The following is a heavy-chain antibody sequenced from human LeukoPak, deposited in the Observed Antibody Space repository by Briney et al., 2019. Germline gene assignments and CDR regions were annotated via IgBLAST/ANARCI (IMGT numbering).Heavy chain of an antibody. CDR1: GGSFSGYY. Sequence: SETLSLTCAVYGGSFSGYYWSWIRQPPGKGLEWIGEINHSGSTNYNPSLKSRVTISVDTSKNQFSLKLSSVTAADTAVYYCARAWWGFDYWGQGTLVTVSS. CDR2: INHSGST. V-gene: IGHV4-34*01. J-gene: IGHJ4*02. CDR3: ARAWWGFDY. D-gene: IGHD2-8*02.